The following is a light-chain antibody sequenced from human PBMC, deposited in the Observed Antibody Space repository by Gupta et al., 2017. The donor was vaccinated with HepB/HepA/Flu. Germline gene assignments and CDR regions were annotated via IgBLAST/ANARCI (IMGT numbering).Light chain of an antibody. CDR3: QQRDSTPLT. J-gene: IGKJ4*01. Sequence: DIQMTQSPSSLSASVGDRVTITCRAGQNINRYLSWFQQKPGKAPKLLIHGTSSLQTGVPSRFSGSASGTXYTLSIXMRQPEDFATYYCQQRDSTPLTFGXGTKVEIK. V-gene: IGKV1-39*01. CDR2: GTS. CDR1: QNINRY.